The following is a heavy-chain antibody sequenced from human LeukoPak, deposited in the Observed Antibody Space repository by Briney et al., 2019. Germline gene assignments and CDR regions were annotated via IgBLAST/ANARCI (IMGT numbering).Heavy chain of an antibody. D-gene: IGHD3-3*01. CDR2: INSDGSST. Sequence: GGSLRLSCAASGFTFSSYWIHWVRQAPGKGLVWVSRINSDGSSTSYAHSVKGRFTISRDNAKNTLYLQMNSLRAEDTAVYYCARDYRNYYDFWSGYSYYFDYWGQGTLVTVSS. J-gene: IGHJ4*02. CDR3: ARDYRNYYDFWSGYSYYFDY. CDR1: GFTFSSYW. V-gene: IGHV3-74*01.